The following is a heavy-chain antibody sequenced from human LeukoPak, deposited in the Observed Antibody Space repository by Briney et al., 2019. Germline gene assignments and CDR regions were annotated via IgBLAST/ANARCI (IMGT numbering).Heavy chain of an antibody. J-gene: IGHJ4*02. V-gene: IGHV4-59*01. Sequence: SETLSLTCAVYGGSFSGYYWSWIRQPPGKGLEWIGYIYYSGSTNYNPSLKSRVTISVDTSKNQFSLKLSSVTAADTAVYYCARSTTEYCSSTSCYKGWGYYFDYWGQGTLVTVSS. CDR1: GGSFSGYY. CDR2: IYYSGST. CDR3: ARSTTEYCSSTSCYKGWGYYFDY. D-gene: IGHD2-2*02.